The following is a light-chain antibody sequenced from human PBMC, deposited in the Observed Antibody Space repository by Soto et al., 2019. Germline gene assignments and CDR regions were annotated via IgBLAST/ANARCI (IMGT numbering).Light chain of an antibody. Sequence: EIVLTQSPATLSLSPGERATLSCRASQSVSSYLAWYRQKPGQAPRLLIYDASNRATGIPARFSGSGSGTDFTLTISSLQSEDFAVYYCQQYKMWPLFTVGQGTKVDIK. J-gene: IGKJ2*01. V-gene: IGKV3-11*01. CDR1: QSVSSY. CDR2: DAS. CDR3: QQYKMWPLFT.